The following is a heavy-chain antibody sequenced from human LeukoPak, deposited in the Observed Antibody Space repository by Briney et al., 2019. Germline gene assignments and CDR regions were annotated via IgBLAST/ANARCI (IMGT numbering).Heavy chain of an antibody. D-gene: IGHD3-3*01. V-gene: IGHV3-53*01. CDR1: GFTVSSNY. J-gene: IGHJ6*03. Sequence: GGSLRLSCAASGFTVSSNYMSWVRQAPGKGPEWVSVIYSGGSTYYADSVKGRFAISRDNSKNTLYLQMNSLRAEDTAVYYCARIGVTPFGVVITDYYYCMDVWGKGTTVTVSS. CDR2: IYSGGST. CDR3: ARIGVTPFGVVITDYYYCMDV.